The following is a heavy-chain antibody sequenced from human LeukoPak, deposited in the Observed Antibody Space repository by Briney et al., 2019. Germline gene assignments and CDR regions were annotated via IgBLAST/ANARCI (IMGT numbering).Heavy chain of an antibody. CDR3: ASSGYSSGWSNFDY. Sequence: GASVKVSCKASGYTFTGYYMHWVRQAPGQGLEWMGWINPNSGGTNYAQKFQGRVTMTRDTPISTAYMELSRLRSDDTAVYYCASSGYSSGWSNFDYWGQGTLVTVSS. V-gene: IGHV1-2*02. J-gene: IGHJ4*02. D-gene: IGHD6-19*01. CDR2: INPNSGGT. CDR1: GYTFTGYY.